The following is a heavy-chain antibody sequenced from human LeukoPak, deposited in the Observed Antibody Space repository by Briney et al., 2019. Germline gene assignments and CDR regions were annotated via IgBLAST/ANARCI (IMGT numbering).Heavy chain of an antibody. V-gene: IGHV4-61*02. CDR3: ARWGVGFSNNGFDY. CDR1: GGSILGGHFY. Sequence: SETLSLTCTVSGGSILGGHFYWGWVRQPAGKGLEWIGRVDVSGSTNYNPSLRSRVIISVDTSKNQFSLNLSSVTAADTAVYYCARWGVGFSNNGFDYWGRGSLVTVSS. D-gene: IGHD2-8*01. J-gene: IGHJ4*02. CDR2: VDVSGST.